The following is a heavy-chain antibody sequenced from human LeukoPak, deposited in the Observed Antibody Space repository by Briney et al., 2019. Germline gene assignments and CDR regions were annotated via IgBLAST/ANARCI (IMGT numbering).Heavy chain of an antibody. CDR2: IYYSGTT. J-gene: IGHJ4*02. D-gene: IGHD6-13*01. CDR3: ARGVYIAAAQYGY. V-gene: IGHV4-59*01. CDR1: GGSISSYN. Sequence: PSETLSLTCTVSGGSISSYNWSWIRQPPGKGLEWIGFIYYSGTTNYNPSLKSRVTISVDTSKNQFSLKLSSVTAADTAVYYCARGVYIAAAQYGYWGQGTLVTVPS.